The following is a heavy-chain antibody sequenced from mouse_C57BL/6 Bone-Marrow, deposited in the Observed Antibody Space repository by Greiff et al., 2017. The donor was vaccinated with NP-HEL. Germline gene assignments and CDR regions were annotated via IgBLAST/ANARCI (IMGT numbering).Heavy chain of an antibody. V-gene: IGHV14-4*01. CDR2: IDPENGDT. CDR3: TPYYYGSGGYFDV. Sequence: VHVKQSGAELVRPGASVKLSCTASGFNIKDDYMHWVKQRPEQGLEWIGWIDPENGDTEYASKFQGKATITADTSSNTAYLQLSSLTSEDTAVYYCTPYYYGSGGYFDVWGTGSTVTVSS. J-gene: IGHJ1*03. D-gene: IGHD1-1*01. CDR1: GFNIKDDY.